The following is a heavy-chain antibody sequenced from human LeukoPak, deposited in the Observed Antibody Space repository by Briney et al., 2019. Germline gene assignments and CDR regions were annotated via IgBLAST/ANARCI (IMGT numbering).Heavy chain of an antibody. D-gene: IGHD3-10*01. CDR2: ISGSGEST. CDR1: GFTFSSYA. J-gene: IGHJ4*02. Sequence: GGSLGLSCAASGFTFSSYAMSWVRQAPGKGLEWVSTISGSGESTYYADSVKGRFTISRDNSKNTLYLQMNSLRAEDTAVYYCAKWGSGSYYKGSFDYRGQGTLVTVSS. V-gene: IGHV3-23*01. CDR3: AKWGSGSYYKGSFDY.